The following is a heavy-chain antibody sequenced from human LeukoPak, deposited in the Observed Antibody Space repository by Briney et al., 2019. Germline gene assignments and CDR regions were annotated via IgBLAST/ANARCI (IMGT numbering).Heavy chain of an antibody. J-gene: IGHJ2*01. CDR3: ARRNRAYWYFDL. V-gene: IGHV1-8*01. Sequence: ASVKVSCTASGYTFTSFDINWVRQASGQGLEWMGLMNPHSGKSGFAQKFQGRVTLTRNTSISTDYMELSSLRSEDSAIYYCARRNRAYWYFDLWGRGTPVTVSS. CDR1: GYTFTSFD. D-gene: IGHD1-14*01. CDR2: MNPHSGKS.